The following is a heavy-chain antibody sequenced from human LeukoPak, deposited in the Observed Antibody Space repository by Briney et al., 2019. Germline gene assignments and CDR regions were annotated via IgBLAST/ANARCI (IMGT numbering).Heavy chain of an antibody. CDR3: ARADWDTAMIDY. J-gene: IGHJ4*02. Sequence: GGSLRLSCAASGFTFSSYSMNWVRQAPGKGLEWVSSISSSSSYIYYADSVKGRLTISRDNAKNSLYLQMNSLRAEDTAVYYCARADWDTAMIDYWGQGTLVTVSS. V-gene: IGHV3-21*01. CDR1: GFTFSSYS. D-gene: IGHD5-18*01. CDR2: ISSSSSYI.